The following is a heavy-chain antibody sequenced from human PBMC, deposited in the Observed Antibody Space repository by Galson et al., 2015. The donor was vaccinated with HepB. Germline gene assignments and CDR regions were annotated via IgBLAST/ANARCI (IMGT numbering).Heavy chain of an antibody. D-gene: IGHD1-26*01. J-gene: IGHJ4*02. CDR1: GFTFSSYA. V-gene: IGHV3-23*01. CDR3: AKDEANFWRSGSPLRSAGDY. CDR2: ISGSGGST. Sequence: SLRLSCAASGFTFSSYAMSWVRQAPGKGLEWVSAISGSGGSTYYADSVKGRFTISRDNSKNTLYLQMNSLRAEDTAVYYCAKDEANFWRSGSPLRSAGDYWGQGTLVTVSS.